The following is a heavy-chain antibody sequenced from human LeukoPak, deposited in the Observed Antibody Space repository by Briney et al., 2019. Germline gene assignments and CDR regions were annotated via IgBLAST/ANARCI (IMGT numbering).Heavy chain of an antibody. V-gene: IGHV3-30*18. CDR1: GFTFSSRDW. Sequence: PGGSLRLSCVASGFTFSSRDWMTWVRQAPGKGLEWVAVISYDGSNKYYADSVKGRFTISRDNSKNTLCWQMNSLRPEDTAVYYCAKNPYGSGINWFDPWGQGTLVTVSS. D-gene: IGHD3-10*01. J-gene: IGHJ5*02. CDR2: ISYDGSNK. CDR3: AKNPYGSGINWFDP.